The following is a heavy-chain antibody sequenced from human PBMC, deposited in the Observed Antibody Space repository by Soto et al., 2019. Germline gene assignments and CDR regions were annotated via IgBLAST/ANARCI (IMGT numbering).Heavy chain of an antibody. CDR1: GYTFTSYG. Sequence: QVQLVQSGAEVKKPGASVKVSCKASGYTFTSYGISWVRQAPGQGLEWMGWISAYNGNTNYAQKLQGRISSTSDTSTRTAYMEMGGLRSDDTAVYYCAGGGGAVAGTRWYYYYGMDVWGQGTTVTVSS. D-gene: IGHD6-19*01. CDR2: ISAYNGNT. V-gene: IGHV1-18*04. CDR3: AGGGGAVAGTRWYYYYGMDV. J-gene: IGHJ6*02.